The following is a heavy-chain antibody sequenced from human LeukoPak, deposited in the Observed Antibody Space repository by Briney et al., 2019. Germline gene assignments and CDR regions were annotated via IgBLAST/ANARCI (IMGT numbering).Heavy chain of an antibody. J-gene: IGHJ4*02. D-gene: IGHD4-23*01. Sequence: SSETLSLICTVSGGSISSSNYYWGWIRQPPGKGLEWIGSIYYSGSTYYNPSLKSRVTISVDTSKRQFSLKLNSVTAADTAVYYCAIDSSMTTVVFDYWGQGTLVTVSS. CDR1: GGSISSSNYY. CDR3: AIDSSMTTVVFDY. V-gene: IGHV4-39*02. CDR2: IYYSGST.